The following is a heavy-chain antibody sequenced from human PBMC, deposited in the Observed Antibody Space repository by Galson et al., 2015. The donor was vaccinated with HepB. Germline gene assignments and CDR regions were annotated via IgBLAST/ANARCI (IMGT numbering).Heavy chain of an antibody. J-gene: IGHJ6*03. CDR3: ARGGSGDTGYYYYYMDV. CDR2: INPNSGGT. D-gene: IGHD3-10*01. V-gene: IGHV1-2*02. Sequence: SVKVSCKASGYTFTGYYMHWVRQAPGQGLEWMGWINPNSGGTNYAQKFQGRVTMTRDTSISTAYMELSRLRSDDTAVYYCARGGSGDTGYYYYYMDVWGKGTTVTVSS. CDR1: GYTFTGYY.